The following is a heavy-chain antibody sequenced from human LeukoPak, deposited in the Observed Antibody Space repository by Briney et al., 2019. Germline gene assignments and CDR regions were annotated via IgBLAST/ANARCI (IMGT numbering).Heavy chain of an antibody. CDR2: ISYDGSNK. D-gene: IGHD4/OR15-4a*01. CDR1: GFTFSSYG. V-gene: IGHV3-30*03. J-gene: IGHJ4*02. Sequence: GGSLRLSCAASGFTFSSYGMHWVRQAPGKGLEWVAVISYDGSNKYYADSVKGRFTISRDNSKNTLYLQMNSLRPEDTAVYYCARDTSVVTAGARYFDYWGQGTLVTVSS. CDR3: ARDTSVVTAGARYFDY.